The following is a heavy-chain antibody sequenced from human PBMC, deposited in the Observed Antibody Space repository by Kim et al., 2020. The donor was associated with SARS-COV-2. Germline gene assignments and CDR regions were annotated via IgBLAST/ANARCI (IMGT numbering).Heavy chain of an antibody. J-gene: IGHJ5*02. Sequence: SETLSLTCVVSGVSISSSRCWSWVRQPPGKGLEWIGEVDHSGTTTYSVSLKSRVTISVDKSRNQFSLRLNSVSAADTAVYYCARGVSSAWTLRAWFDPWG. CDR1: GVSISSSRC. D-gene: IGHD3-22*01. V-gene: IGHV4-4*02. CDR3: ARGVSSAWTLRAWFDP. CDR2: VDHSGTT.